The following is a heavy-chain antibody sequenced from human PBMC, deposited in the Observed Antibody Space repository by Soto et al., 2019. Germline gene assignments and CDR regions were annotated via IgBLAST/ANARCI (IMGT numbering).Heavy chain of an antibody. Sequence: QITLKESGATLVKPKQTLTLTCTFSGFSLSTNGLGVGWIRQPPGKALEWLALIYWDDDKRYSPSLRSRLTITQDTSKNQVVLTMTNMDPVDTATYYCAHRRPPSLDVWGQGTTVTVSS. V-gene: IGHV2-5*02. J-gene: IGHJ6*02. CDR3: AHRRPPSLDV. CDR2: IYWDDDK. CDR1: GFSLSTNGLG.